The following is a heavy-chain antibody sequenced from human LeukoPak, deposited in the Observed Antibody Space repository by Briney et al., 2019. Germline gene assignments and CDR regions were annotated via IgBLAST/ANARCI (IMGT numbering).Heavy chain of an antibody. CDR3: TRRQAGYSSTWYDDY. D-gene: IGHD6-13*01. V-gene: IGHV3-73*01. J-gene: IGHJ4*02. CDR1: GFTFSGSA. CDR2: IRSKPNNYAT. Sequence: GGSLRLSCAASGFTFSGSAMHWVRQASGKGLEWVGRIRSKPNNYATAYAASVKGRFTISRDDSKNTAYLQMNSLKTEDTAVYYCTRRQAGYSSTWYDDYWGQGTLVTVSS.